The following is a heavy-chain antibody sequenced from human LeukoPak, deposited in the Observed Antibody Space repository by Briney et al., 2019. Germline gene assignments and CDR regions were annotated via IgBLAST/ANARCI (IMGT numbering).Heavy chain of an antibody. CDR1: GASVSSSH. V-gene: IGHV4-59*02. CDR2: VDYNGSA. CDR3: ARGVYELFDR. J-gene: IGHJ5*02. D-gene: IGHD2/OR15-2a*01. Sequence: SEPLSLTCTVSGASVSSSHWNWLRQSPGKGLEWIANVDYNGSAKYNPSLRGRGTMSLDTSKNQFHLKLESVPAAHTARYYCARGVYELFDRWGEGTLVTVSS.